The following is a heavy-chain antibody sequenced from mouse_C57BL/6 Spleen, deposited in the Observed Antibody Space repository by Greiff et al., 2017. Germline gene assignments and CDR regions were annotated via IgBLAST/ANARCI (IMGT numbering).Heavy chain of an antibody. CDR2: IYPGDGDT. CDR1: GYAFSSSW. Sequence: QVQLKESGPELVKPGASVKISCKASGYAFSSSWMNWVKQRPGKGLEWIGRIYPGDGDTNYNGKFKGKATLTADKSSSTAYMQLSSLTSEDSAVXFCARGGDYDGDYAMDYWGQGTSDTVSS. V-gene: IGHV1-82*01. J-gene: IGHJ4*01. CDR3: ARGGDYDGDYAMDY. D-gene: IGHD2-4*01.